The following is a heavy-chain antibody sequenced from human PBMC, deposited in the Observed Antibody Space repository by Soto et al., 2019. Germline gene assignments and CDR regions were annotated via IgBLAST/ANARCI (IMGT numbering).Heavy chain of an antibody. D-gene: IGHD2-21*01. CDR3: ARDRGESFPPFDYYMDV. V-gene: IGHV3-53*04. CDR1: GFTVSSNY. CDR2: IYSGGST. Sequence: GGSLRLSCAASGFTVSSNYMSWVRQAPGKGLEWVSVIYSGGSTYYADSVKGRFTISRHNSKNTLYLQMNSLIAEDTAVYYCARDRGESFPPFDYYMDVWGQGTTVTVSS. J-gene: IGHJ6*03.